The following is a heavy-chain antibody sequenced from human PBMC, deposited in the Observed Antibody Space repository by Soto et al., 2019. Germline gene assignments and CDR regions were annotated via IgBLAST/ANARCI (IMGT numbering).Heavy chain of an antibody. CDR2: ISYTGST. CDR1: GDSISSGTYY. CDR3: ARHDAKGTGY. D-gene: IGHD3-10*01. V-gene: IGHV4-39*01. Sequence: QLQLQESGPGLVKPSETLSLTCTVSGDSISSGTYYWGWIRQPPGKGLAWIGIISYTGSTYYNPSLKSRVTISVDTSKNQFSLRLSSVTAADTAVYYCARHDAKGTGYWGQGTLVTASS. J-gene: IGHJ4*02.